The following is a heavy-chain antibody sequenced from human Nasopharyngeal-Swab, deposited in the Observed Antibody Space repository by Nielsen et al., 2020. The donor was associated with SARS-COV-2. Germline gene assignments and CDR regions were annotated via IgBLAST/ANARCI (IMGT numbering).Heavy chain of an antibody. CDR2: IIPIFGTA. V-gene: IGHV1-69*13. CDR3: ARPGGQQLANDYYYGMDV. J-gene: IGHJ6*02. Sequence: SVKVSCKASGGTFSSYAISWVRQAPGQGLVWMGGIIPIFGTANYAQKFQGRVTITADESTSTAYMELSSLRSEDTAVYYCARPGGQQLANDYYYGMDVWGQGTTVTVSS. D-gene: IGHD6-13*01. CDR1: GGTFSSYA.